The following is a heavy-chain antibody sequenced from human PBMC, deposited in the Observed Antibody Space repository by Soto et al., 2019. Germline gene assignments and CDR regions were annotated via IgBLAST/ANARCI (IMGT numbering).Heavy chain of an antibody. CDR3: XSXPRITVQGY. V-gene: IGHV3-7*02. CDR1: GLAFSSHW. J-gene: IGHJ4*02. Sequence: EVQLEESGGGLVQPGGSLRLSCAASGLAFSSHWMSWVRQAPGKGLEWLANIKEDGSDTYYADSVRGRFTISRDNAKXXLYLXXNTLXXXXXXXXXXXSXPRITVQGYWGRGTLVTVSS. CDR2: IKEDGSDT. D-gene: IGHD6-19*01.